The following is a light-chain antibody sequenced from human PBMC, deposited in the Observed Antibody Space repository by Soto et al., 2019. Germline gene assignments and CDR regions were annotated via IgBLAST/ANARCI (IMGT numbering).Light chain of an antibody. V-gene: IGLV2-8*01. CDR3: SSFAGTNSFV. Sequence: QSVLTQPPSASGSPGQSVTISCTGTTSDIGAYNYVSWYQQRPGKAPKLIIYEATRRPSGVPDRIFGSKSYTTASLTVSGLQAEDEADYYCSSFAGTNSFVFGTGTQLTVL. J-gene: IGLJ1*01. CDR2: EAT. CDR1: TSDIGAYNY.